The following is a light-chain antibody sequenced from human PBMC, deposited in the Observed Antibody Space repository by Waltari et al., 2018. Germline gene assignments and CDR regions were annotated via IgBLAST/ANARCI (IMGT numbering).Light chain of an antibody. CDR2: GAS. Sequence: EVVLTQSPATLSLSPGERATLSCRASQSGYNFLAWYQQKPGQAPRLLISGASQTPTGIPARCSGSGSGTDFTLTISSLEPEDVAVYYCQQRANWPPLAFGGGTKVEIK. V-gene: IGKV3-11*01. CDR1: QSGYNF. CDR3: QQRANWPPLA. J-gene: IGKJ4*01.